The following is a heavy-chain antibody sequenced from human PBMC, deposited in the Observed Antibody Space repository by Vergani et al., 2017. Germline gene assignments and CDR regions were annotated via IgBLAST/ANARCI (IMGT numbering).Heavy chain of an antibody. V-gene: IGHV3-23*01. Sequence: EVQLLESGGDLVQPGGSLRLSCAASGFTFIMHAMSWVRQAPGKGLEWVSAISGSGGSTYYADSVKGRFTISRDNSKNTLFLHMNSLRPEDTAVYYCAKVGRSEVAGTFGAFDIWGQGTMVTVSS. CDR3: AKVGRSEVAGTFGAFDI. D-gene: IGHD6-19*01. CDR1: GFTFIMHA. CDR2: ISGSGGST. J-gene: IGHJ3*02.